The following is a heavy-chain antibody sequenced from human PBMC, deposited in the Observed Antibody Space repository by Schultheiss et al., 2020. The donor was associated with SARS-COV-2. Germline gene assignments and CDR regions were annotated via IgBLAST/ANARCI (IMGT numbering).Heavy chain of an antibody. CDR1: GYTFTDYF. V-gene: IGHV1-2*04. CDR3: ARDNASGGTGDAFDI. Sequence: ALVKVSCKASGYTFTDYFMYWVRQAPGQGLEWMGWINPNSGATNYAQKFQGWVTMTRDTSISTAYMEVGRLRSDDTAIYYCARDNASGGTGDAFDIWGQGTMVTVSS. CDR2: INPNSGAT. J-gene: IGHJ3*02. D-gene: IGHD1-1*01.